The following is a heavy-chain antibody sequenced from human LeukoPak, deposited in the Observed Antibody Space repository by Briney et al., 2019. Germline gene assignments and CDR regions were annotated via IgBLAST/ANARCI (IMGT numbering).Heavy chain of an antibody. Sequence: SLRLSCAASGFTFDDYAMHWVRQAPGKGLEWVSGISWNSGSIGYADSVKGRFTISRDNAKNSLYLQMNSLRAEDTALYYCAKYGDGYNAFDYWGQGTLVTVSS. J-gene: IGHJ4*02. CDR1: GFTFDDYA. D-gene: IGHD5-24*01. CDR3: AKYGDGYNAFDY. V-gene: IGHV3-9*01. CDR2: ISWNSGSI.